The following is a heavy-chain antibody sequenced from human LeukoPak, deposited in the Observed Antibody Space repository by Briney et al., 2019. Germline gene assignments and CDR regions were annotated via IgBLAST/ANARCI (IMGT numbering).Heavy chain of an antibody. D-gene: IGHD6-25*01. CDR3: ARGYSSGWPDF. J-gene: IGHJ4*02. CDR2: IYGGGST. Sequence: GVSLRLSCAASGFTVSTSYMNWVRQAPGKGLEWVSVIYGGGSTYYADSVRGRFTISRDNSKNTLYLQMNSLRAEDTALYFCARGYSSGWPDFWGQGTLVTVSS. CDR1: GFTVSTSY. V-gene: IGHV3-53*01.